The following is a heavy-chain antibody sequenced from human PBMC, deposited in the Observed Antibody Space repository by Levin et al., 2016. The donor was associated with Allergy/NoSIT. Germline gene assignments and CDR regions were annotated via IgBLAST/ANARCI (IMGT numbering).Heavy chain of an antibody. D-gene: IGHD3-22*01. J-gene: IGHJ4*02. CDR3: ASQLYYYDSSGYFY. V-gene: IGHV4-59*01. CDR1: GGSISSYY. CDR2: IYYSGST. Sequence: SETLSLTCTVSGGSISSYYWSWIRQPPGKGLEWIGYIYYSGSTNYNPSLKSRVTISVDTSKNQFSLKLSSVTAADTAVYYCASQLYYYDSSGYFYWGQGTLVTVSS.